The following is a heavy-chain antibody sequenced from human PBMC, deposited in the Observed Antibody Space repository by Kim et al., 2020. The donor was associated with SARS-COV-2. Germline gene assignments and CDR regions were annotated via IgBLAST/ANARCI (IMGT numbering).Heavy chain of an antibody. V-gene: IGHV4-30-2*04. Sequence: LKRRVTISVDTSKNQFSLKLSSVTAADTAVYYCARNRITMVRGVTSVLDVWGQGTTVTVSS. J-gene: IGHJ6*02. D-gene: IGHD3-10*01. CDR3: ARNRITMVRGVTSVLDV.